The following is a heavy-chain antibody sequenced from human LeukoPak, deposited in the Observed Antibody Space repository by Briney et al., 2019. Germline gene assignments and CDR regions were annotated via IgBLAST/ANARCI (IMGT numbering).Heavy chain of an antibody. Sequence: GGSLRLSCAASGFSFSSYSMNWVRQAPGKGLEWVSSISTSSSYIYYADSVKGRFTISRDNAKKSLYLQMNSLRADDTAVYFCARDATTEPGTVYMDVWGKGTTVTISS. CDR2: ISTSSSYI. V-gene: IGHV3-21*01. D-gene: IGHD6-13*01. J-gene: IGHJ6*03. CDR1: GFSFSSYS. CDR3: ARDATTEPGTVYMDV.